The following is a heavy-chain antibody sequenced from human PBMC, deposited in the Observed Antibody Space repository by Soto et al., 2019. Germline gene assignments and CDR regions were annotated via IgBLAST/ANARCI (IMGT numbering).Heavy chain of an antibody. J-gene: IGHJ5*02. V-gene: IGHV3-23*01. D-gene: IGHD2-2*01. Sequence: EVQLLESGGGLVQPGGSLRLSCAASGFTFSSYAMSWVRQAPGKGLEWVSAISGSGGSPYYADSVKGRFTISRDNSKNTLYLQMNSLRAEDTAVYYCAKPGAYCSSTSCLNWFDPWGQGTLVTVSS. CDR3: AKPGAYCSSTSCLNWFDP. CDR1: GFTFSSYA. CDR2: ISGSGGSP.